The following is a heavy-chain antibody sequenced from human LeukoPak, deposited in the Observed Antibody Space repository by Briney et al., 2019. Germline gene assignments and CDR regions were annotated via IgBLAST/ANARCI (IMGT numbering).Heavy chain of an antibody. D-gene: IGHD3-10*01. CDR1: GFTFSSYW. V-gene: IGHV3-7*01. J-gene: IGHJ4*02. CDR3: ARDEVWFGELLCCSDY. Sequence: GGSLRLSCAASGFTFSSYWMSWVRQAPGKGLEWVANIKQDGSEKYYVDSVKGRFTISRDNAKNSLYLQMDSLRAEDTAVYYCARDEVWFGELLCCSDYWGQGTLVTVSS. CDR2: IKQDGSEK.